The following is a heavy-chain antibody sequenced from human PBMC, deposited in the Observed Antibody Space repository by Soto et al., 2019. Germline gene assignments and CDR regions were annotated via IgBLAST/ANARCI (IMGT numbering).Heavy chain of an antibody. CDR3: ARHSETTPDLDFDY. Sequence: SETLSLTCTVSGGSISSSSYYWGWIRQPPGKGLEWIGSIYYSGSTYYNPSLKSRVTISVDTSKNQFSLKLSSVTAADTAVYYCARHSETTPDLDFDYWGQGTLVTVSS. CDR1: GGSISSSSYY. V-gene: IGHV4-39*01. J-gene: IGHJ4*02. D-gene: IGHD4-17*01. CDR2: IYYSGST.